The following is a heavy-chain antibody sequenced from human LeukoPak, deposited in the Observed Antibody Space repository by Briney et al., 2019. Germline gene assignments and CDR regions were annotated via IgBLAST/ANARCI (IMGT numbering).Heavy chain of an antibody. CDR2: IGIAGDT. D-gene: IGHD3-16*01. V-gene: IGHV3-13*01. Sequence: GGSLRLSCAASGFTFSSYVMHWVRQATGKGLEWVSGIGIAGDTHYPDSVRGRFTIFRENAKNSLYLQMNSLRAEDTAVYYCARAQPPYHGRLDSWGQGILVTVSS. CDR1: GFTFSSYV. CDR3: ARAQPPYHGRLDS. J-gene: IGHJ5*01.